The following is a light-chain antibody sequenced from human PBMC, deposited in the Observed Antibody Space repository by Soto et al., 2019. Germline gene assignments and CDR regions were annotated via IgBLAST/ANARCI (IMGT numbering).Light chain of an antibody. CDR2: RTS. CDR1: QSISSN. J-gene: IGKJ1*01. CDR3: QQYGSSPPRT. Sequence: EIVLTQSPATLSLSPGIRATLSCRASQSISSNLAWYQQKPGQAPRLLMFRTSSRATGFPARFSGSGSGADFTLSISRLEPEDFAVYYCQQYGSSPPRTFGQGTKVDIK. V-gene: IGKV3-20*01.